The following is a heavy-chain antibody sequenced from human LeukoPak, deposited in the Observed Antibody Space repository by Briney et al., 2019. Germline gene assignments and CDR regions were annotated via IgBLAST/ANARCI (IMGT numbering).Heavy chain of an antibody. Sequence: SVKVSCKASGGTFSSYAISWVRQAPGQGLERMGRIIPILGIANYAQKFQGRVTITADKSTSTAYMELSSLRSEDTAVYYCARANYYDSSGYYYYGMDVWGQGTTVTVSS. CDR3: ARANYYDSSGYYYYGMDV. CDR1: GGTFSSYA. CDR2: IIPILGIA. D-gene: IGHD3-22*01. J-gene: IGHJ6*02. V-gene: IGHV1-69*04.